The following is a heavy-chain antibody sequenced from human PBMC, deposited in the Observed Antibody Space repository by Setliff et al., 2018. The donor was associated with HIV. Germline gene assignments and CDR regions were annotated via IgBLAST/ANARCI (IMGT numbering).Heavy chain of an antibody. D-gene: IGHD2-15*01. CDR2: MNSDGSSI. J-gene: IGHJ6*02. Sequence: PGGSLRLSCEASGFTFSTYSMNWVRQAPGKGLVWVSRMNSDGSSISYADSVKGRFTISRDNAKNTVYLQMNSLRAEDTAVYYCAKTLPTLYPPHDYYFAMDVWGQGTTVTVSS. CDR1: GFTFSTYS. V-gene: IGHV3-74*01. CDR3: AKTLPTLYPPHDYYFAMDV.